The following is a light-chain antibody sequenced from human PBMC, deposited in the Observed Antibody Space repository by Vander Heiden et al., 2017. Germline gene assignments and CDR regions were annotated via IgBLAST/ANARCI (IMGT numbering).Light chain of an antibody. J-gene: IGKJ1*01. Sequence: DIQMTQSPSTLSASVGDRVTITCRASQSIPSWLAWYQQQKAPKLLIYDASSLQSGVPSRFSGSGSGTYFSLTISSLQSDDFATYYCQQYNRYSRAFGQGTKVEIK. CDR1: QSIPSW. V-gene: IGKV1-5*01. CDR3: QQYNRYSRA. CDR2: DAS.